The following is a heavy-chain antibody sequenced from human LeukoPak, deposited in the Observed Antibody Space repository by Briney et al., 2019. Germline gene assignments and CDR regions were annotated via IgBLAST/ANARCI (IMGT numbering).Heavy chain of an antibody. CDR3: ARVAEARYCSGGSCYDYYYMDV. D-gene: IGHD2-15*01. Sequence: ASVKVSCKASGGTFSSYAISWVRQAPGQGLEWMGGIIPTFGTANYAQKFQGRVTITADESTSTAYMELSSPRSEDTAVYYCARVAEARYCSGGSCYDYYYMDVWGKGTTVTVSS. J-gene: IGHJ6*03. V-gene: IGHV1-69*01. CDR2: IIPTFGTA. CDR1: GGTFSSYA.